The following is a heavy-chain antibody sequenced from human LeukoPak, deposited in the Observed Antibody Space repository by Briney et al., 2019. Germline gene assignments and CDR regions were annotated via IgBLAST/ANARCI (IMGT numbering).Heavy chain of an antibody. Sequence: GGSLRLSCAASGFTFSSYVMYWVRQAPGKGLEYVSSISSNGGSTYYANSVKGRFTISRDNSKNTLYLQMGSLRAEDMAVYYCARGQGSSWYWNFDLWGRGTLVTVSS. D-gene: IGHD6-13*01. CDR1: GFTFSSYV. J-gene: IGHJ2*01. V-gene: IGHV3-64*01. CDR3: ARGQGSSWYWNFDL. CDR2: ISSNGGST.